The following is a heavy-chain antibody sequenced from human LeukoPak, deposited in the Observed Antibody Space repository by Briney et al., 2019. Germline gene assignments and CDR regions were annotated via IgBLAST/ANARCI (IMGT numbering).Heavy chain of an antibody. V-gene: IGHV3-23*01. Sequence: GGSLRLSCAASGFTFSSYAMSWVRQAPGKGLEWASAISGSGGSTYYADSVKGRFTISRDNSKNTLYLQMDSLRAEDTALYYCAKDPAVAGTATYFDYWGQGTLVTVSS. CDR2: ISGSGGST. CDR1: GFTFSSYA. J-gene: IGHJ4*02. D-gene: IGHD6-19*01. CDR3: AKDPAVAGTATYFDY.